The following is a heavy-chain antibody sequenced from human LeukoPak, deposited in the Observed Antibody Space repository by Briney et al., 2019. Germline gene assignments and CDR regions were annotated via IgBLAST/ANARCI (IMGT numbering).Heavy chain of an antibody. J-gene: IGHJ4*02. CDR2: IYYSGST. CDR3: ARGLM. Sequence: SETLSLTCTVSGGSISNYYWSWIRQPPGKGLEWIGSIYYSGSTYYNPSLKSRVTISVDTSKNQFSLKLSSVTAADTAVYYCARGLMRGQGTLVTVSS. D-gene: IGHD3-16*01. V-gene: IGHV4-59*12. CDR1: GGSISNYY.